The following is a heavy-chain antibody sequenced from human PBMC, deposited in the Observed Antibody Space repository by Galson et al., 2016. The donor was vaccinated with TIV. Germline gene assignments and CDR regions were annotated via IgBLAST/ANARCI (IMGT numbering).Heavy chain of an antibody. CDR1: GESFTGHY. CDR3: ARARHYSGDENDY. Sequence: TLSLTCAVYGESFTGHYLSWIRQPPGKGLEWIGEINQSGSINYNPSLKSRVTLSEDTSKSQFSLKLSSVTAADTAVYYWARARHYSGDENDYWGPGILVTVSS. J-gene: IGHJ4*02. V-gene: IGHV4-34*01. D-gene: IGHD5-12*01. CDR2: INQSGSI.